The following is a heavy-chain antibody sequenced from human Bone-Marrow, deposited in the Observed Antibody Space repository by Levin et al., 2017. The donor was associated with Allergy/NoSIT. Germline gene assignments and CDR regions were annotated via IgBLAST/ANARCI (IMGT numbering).Heavy chain of an antibody. CDR2: IYRDDDK. J-gene: IGHJ4*02. CDR1: GFSLTTRGVG. Sequence: SGPTLVKPTQTLTLTCSFSGFSLTTRGVGVGWIRQPPGKALEWLALIYRDDDKRYSPFLKSRLTISKDTSKNQVVLTLTKLDPVDTATYFGIQTPPIGYGDYADYWGQGTLVTVAS. D-gene: IGHD4-17*01. CDR3: IQTPPIGYGDYADY. V-gene: IGHV2-5*02.